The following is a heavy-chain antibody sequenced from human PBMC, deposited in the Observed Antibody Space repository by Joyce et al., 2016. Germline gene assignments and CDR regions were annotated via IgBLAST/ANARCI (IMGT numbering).Heavy chain of an antibody. Sequence: QVHLVESGGGVVQPGRSLRLSCAASGFTFSTYPMDWVRQAPGKGLEWVALISSNGINKYYSDAVKGRFTISRDNSRNSLYLQMNSLTTDDTAVYYCARHLTAIVAAPLYAYWGQGILVTVSS. CDR1: GFTFSTYP. J-gene: IGHJ4*02. V-gene: IGHV3-30*04. CDR3: ARHLTAIVAAPLYAY. D-gene: IGHD5-12*01. CDR2: ISSNGINK.